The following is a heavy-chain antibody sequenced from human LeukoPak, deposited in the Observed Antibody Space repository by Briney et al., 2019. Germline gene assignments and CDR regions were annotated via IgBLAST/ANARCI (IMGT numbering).Heavy chain of an antibody. Sequence: QPGGSLRLSCAASGFTFSVAAMTWVRQARAKGLEWVSLIGASGESTYYADSVKGRFTISRDNSKNTLSLQMNSLRVEDTAMYFCAKDIQLSTWGLGTMVTVSS. CDR3: AKDIQLST. J-gene: IGHJ3*01. CDR1: GFTFSVAA. D-gene: IGHD5-24*01. CDR2: IGASGEST. V-gene: IGHV3-23*01.